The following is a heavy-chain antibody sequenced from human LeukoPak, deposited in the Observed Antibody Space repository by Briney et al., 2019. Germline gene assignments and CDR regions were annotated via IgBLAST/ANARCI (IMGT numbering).Heavy chain of an antibody. J-gene: IGHJ5*02. CDR2: ISYDGSNK. CDR3: AKDVSWNWFDP. CDR1: GFTFSTYA. V-gene: IGHV3-30*18. Sequence: GGSLRLPCAASGFTFSTYAMHWVRQAPGKGLEWVAVISYDGSNKYYADSVKGRCTISRDNSKNTLYLQMNTLRAEDTAVYHCAKDVSWNWFDPWGQGTLVTVSS.